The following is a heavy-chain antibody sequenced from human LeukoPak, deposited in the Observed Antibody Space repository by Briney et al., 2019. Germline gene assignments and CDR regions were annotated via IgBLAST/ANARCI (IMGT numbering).Heavy chain of an antibody. Sequence: PGGSLRLSCAASGFTFDDYGMSWVRQAPGKGLEWVSAISGSGGSTYYADSVKGRFTISRDNSKNTLYLQMNSLRAEDTAVYYCAKDVSYKSKGLDYWGQGTLVTVSS. CDR2: ISGSGGST. J-gene: IGHJ4*02. CDR3: AKDVSYKSKGLDY. D-gene: IGHD5-24*01. V-gene: IGHV3-23*01. CDR1: GFTFDDYG.